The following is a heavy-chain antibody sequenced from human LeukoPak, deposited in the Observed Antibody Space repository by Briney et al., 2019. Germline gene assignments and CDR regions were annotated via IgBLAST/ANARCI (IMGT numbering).Heavy chain of an antibody. CDR1: GFTFSDYY. CDR2: ISSSGSTI. CDR3: ARDYSSGWRAPDY. D-gene: IGHD6-19*01. J-gene: IGHJ4*02. V-gene: IGHV3-11*01. Sequence: GGSLRLPCAASGFTFSDYYMSWIRQAPGKGLEWVSYISSSGSTIYYADSVKGRFTISRDNAKNSLYLQMNSLRAEDTAVYYCARDYSSGWRAPDYWGQGTLVTVSS.